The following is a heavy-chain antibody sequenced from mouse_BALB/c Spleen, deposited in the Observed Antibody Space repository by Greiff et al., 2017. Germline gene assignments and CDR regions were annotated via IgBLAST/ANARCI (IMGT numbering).Heavy chain of an antibody. J-gene: IGHJ2*01. Sequence: VQLQESGPGLVAPSQSLSITCTVSRFSLTSYGVHWVRQPPGKGLEWLGVIWAGGSTNYNSALMSRLSISKDNSKSQVFLKMNSLQTDDTAMYYCAREDDYDDGDYFDYWGQGTTLTVSS. D-gene: IGHD2-4*01. V-gene: IGHV2-9*02. CDR3: AREDDYDDGDYFDY. CDR1: RFSLTSYG. CDR2: IWAGGST.